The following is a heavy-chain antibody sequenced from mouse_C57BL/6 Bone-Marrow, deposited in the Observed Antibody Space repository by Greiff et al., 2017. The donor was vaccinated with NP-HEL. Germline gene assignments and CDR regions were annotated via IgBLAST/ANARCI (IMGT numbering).Heavy chain of an antibody. CDR3: ARRNYDYDEAWFAY. CDR1: GYTFTSYW. V-gene: IGHV1-55*01. Sequence: QVQLQQPGAELVKPGASVKMSCKASGYTFTSYWLTWVKQRPGQGLEWIGDIYPGSGSTNYNEKFKSKATLTVDTSSSTAYMQLSSLTSEDSAVYYCARRNYDYDEAWFAYWGQGTLVTVSA. D-gene: IGHD2-4*01. J-gene: IGHJ3*01. CDR2: IYPGSGST.